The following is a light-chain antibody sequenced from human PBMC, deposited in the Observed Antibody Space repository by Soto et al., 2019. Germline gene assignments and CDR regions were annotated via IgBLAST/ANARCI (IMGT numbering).Light chain of an antibody. CDR2: DLN. V-gene: IGLV2-14*01. CDR3: LSYATGSTWV. J-gene: IGLJ3*02. Sequence: QSALTQPASVSGSPGQSVTISCTGTSSDVGAYNYVSWDQHHPGKAPKLMIYDLNNRPSGISDRFSGSKSVNTASLTISGLQAEDEADYYCLSYATGSTWVFGGGTKLTVL. CDR1: SSDVGAYNY.